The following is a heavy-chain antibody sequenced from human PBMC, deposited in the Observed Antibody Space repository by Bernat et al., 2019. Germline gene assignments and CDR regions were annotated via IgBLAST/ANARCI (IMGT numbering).Heavy chain of an antibody. V-gene: IGHV4-59*01. Sequence: QVHLQESGPGLVKPSETLSLTCTVSGGSTSSYYWSWIRQPPGKGLEWIGYIYYSGSTNYNPSLKSRVSIFLDTSKNQLSLILNSVSSADTAVYYCGRGRGGVAIIDQWGQGTLVTVSS. D-gene: IGHD5-12*01. CDR2: IYYSGST. CDR3: GRGRGGVAIIDQ. CDR1: GGSTSSYY. J-gene: IGHJ4*02.